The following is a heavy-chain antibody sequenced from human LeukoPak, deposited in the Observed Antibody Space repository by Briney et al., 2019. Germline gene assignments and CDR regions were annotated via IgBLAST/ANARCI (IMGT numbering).Heavy chain of an antibody. V-gene: IGHV3-30*03. CDR2: ISFDGSNQ. Sequence: GGSLRLSCAASGFTFSGYGMHWVRQAPGKGLEWVALISFDGSNQYYADSVKGRFTISRDNSKNTLYLQMSSLRAEDTAVYYCARHIRGSSSSCFDYWGQGTLVTVSS. D-gene: IGHD6-6*01. CDR1: GFTFSGYG. J-gene: IGHJ4*02. CDR3: ARHIRGSSSSCFDY.